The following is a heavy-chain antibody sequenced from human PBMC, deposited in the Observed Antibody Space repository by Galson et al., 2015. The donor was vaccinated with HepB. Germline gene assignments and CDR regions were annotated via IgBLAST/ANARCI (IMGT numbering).Heavy chain of an antibody. D-gene: IGHD6-13*01. CDR1: GYSFTSYW. CDR2: IYPGDSDT. J-gene: IGHJ4*02. Sequence: QSGAEVKKPGESLKISCKGSGYSFTSYWIGWVRQMPGKGLEWMGIIYPGDSDTRYSPSFQGQVTISADKSISTAYLQWSSLKAPDTAMYYCARSAHLYSSSWYDSDHFDYWGQGTLVTVSS. V-gene: IGHV5-51*01. CDR3: ARSAHLYSSSWYDSDHFDY.